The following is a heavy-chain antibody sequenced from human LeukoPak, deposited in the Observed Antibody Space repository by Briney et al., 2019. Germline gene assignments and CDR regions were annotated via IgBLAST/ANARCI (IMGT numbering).Heavy chain of an antibody. CDR1: GYTFTSYA. CDR3: AREDLADSYYGMDV. CDR2: INTNTGNP. V-gene: IGHV7-4-1*02. Sequence: ASVTVSRKASGYTFTSYAMNWVRQAPGQGLEGMGWINTNTGNPTYAHGFTGRFVFSLDTSVSTAYLQISSLKAEDTAVYYCAREDLADSYYGMDVWGQGTTVTVSS. J-gene: IGHJ6*02.